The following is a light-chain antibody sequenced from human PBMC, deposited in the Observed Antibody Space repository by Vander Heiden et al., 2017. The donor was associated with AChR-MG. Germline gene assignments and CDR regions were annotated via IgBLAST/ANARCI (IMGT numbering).Light chain of an antibody. CDR3: SSYAGRNNLV. CDR2: EAS. J-gene: IGLJ2*01. CDR1: INDCGGYNY. V-gene: IGLV2-8*01. Sequence: QSALTQPPSASGSPGQSVTISCSRTINDCGGYNYLPWDQHHPGTAPHLMIYEASTRPAGVPDRFSGSKPGNTASLTVSGLQAEDEVDYYSSSYAGRNNLVFGGGTKLTVL.